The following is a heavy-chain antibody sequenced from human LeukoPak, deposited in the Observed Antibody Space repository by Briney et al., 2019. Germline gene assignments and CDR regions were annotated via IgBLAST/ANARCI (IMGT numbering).Heavy chain of an antibody. D-gene: IGHD3-22*01. CDR2: IYHSGST. J-gene: IGHJ3*02. Sequence: PSETLSLTCAVYGGSFSGYYWSWIRQPPGKGLEWIGSIYHSGSTYYNPSLKSRVTISVDTSKDQFSLKLSSVTAADTAVYYCARDRHYYDSSGYQGAFDIWGQGTMVTVSS. V-gene: IGHV4-34*01. CDR1: GGSFSGYY. CDR3: ARDRHYYDSSGYQGAFDI.